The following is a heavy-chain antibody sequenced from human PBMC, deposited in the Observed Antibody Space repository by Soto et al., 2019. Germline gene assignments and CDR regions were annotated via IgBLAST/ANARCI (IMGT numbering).Heavy chain of an antibody. Sequence: GGSLRLSCTASEFTFRNLWIPWDRQAPGKGLEWVASIKEDGSEKSHVDSVKGRFPLSTDNPTNPLYLQLQSLRAEDPAEYERARYFPHLGHAGEEFFDHWGLGTLVTVSS. D-gene: IGHD1-1*01. CDR3: ARYFPHLGHAGEEFFDH. CDR1: EFTFRNLW. CDR2: IKEDGSEK. V-gene: IGHV3-7*03. J-gene: IGHJ4*02.